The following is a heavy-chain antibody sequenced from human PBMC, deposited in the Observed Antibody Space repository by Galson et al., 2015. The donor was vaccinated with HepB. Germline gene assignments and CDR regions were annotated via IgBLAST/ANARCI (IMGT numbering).Heavy chain of an antibody. CDR2: IYPGDSET. CDR3: ARHGRNEPFDY. D-gene: IGHD1-1*01. J-gene: IGHJ4*02. CDR1: GYSLTRYW. Sequence: QSGAEVKKPGESLKISCKGSGYSLTRYWIGWVRQMPGKGLEWMGIIYPGDSETRYRPSFQGQVTISADKSITTACLQWSSLKASDTAIYYCARHGRNEPFDYWGQGTLVTVSS. V-gene: IGHV5-51*01.